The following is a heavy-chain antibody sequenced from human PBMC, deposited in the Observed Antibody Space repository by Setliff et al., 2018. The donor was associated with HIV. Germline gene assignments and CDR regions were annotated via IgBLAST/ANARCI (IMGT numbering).Heavy chain of an antibody. Sequence: ASETLSLTCTVSGGSISGNSYYWGWFRQPPGKGLEWIGSIYYSGSTYYTPSLKSRVTISVDTSQNQFSLKLGSVTAADTAVYYCARESPSSSWFYFDFWGQGTLVTVSS. V-gene: IGHV4-39*02. J-gene: IGHJ4*02. CDR1: GGSISGNSYY. D-gene: IGHD6-13*01. CDR2: IYYSGST. CDR3: ARESPSSSWFYFDF.